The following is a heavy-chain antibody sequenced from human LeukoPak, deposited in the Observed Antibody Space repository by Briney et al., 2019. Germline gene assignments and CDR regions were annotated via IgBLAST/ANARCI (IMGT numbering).Heavy chain of an antibody. CDR1: GGSITTIPYN. CDR2: ISYVGTT. J-gene: IGHJ5*01. V-gene: IGHV4-39*01. Sequence: SETLSLTCTVSGGSITTIPYNWGWIRQPPGKGLEWIGTISYVGTTYYEPSLKSRVTMSIDTSKNQFSLNLNSATAADTDVYYCARHPTGYPNWFDSWGQGTLVIVSS. D-gene: IGHD3-9*01. CDR3: ARHPTGYPNWFDS.